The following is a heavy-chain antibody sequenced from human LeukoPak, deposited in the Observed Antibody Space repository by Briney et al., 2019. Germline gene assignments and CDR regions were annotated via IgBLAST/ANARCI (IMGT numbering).Heavy chain of an antibody. J-gene: IGHJ4*02. CDR3: ARAPRNYDYVWGSYRSPFDY. CDR1: GFTFSSYE. Sequence: GGSLRLSCAASGFTFSSYEMNWVRQAPGKGLEWVSYISSSGSTTYYADSVKGRFTISRDNAKNSLYLQMNSLRAEDTAVYYCARAPRNYDYVWGSYRSPFDYWGQGTLVTVSS. D-gene: IGHD3-16*02. CDR2: ISSSGSTT. V-gene: IGHV3-48*03.